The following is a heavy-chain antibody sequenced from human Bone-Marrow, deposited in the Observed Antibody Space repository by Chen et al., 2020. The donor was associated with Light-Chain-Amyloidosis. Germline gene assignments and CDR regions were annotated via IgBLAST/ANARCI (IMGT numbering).Heavy chain of an antibody. CDR2: IIETGSA. CDR3: ARTSGPSHFDY. V-gene: IGHV4-34*12. Sequence: QVQLQEWGTGLLKPSETLSLTCAVYGAPFSNYYWTWVRQAPGKGMEWMGEIIETGSASFNPTLKSRLTMSVEKSKNQFSLKLTSVTAADTAVYYCARTSGPSHFDYWGQGTLVTVSS. J-gene: IGHJ4*02. D-gene: IGHD3-10*01. CDR1: GAPFSNYY.